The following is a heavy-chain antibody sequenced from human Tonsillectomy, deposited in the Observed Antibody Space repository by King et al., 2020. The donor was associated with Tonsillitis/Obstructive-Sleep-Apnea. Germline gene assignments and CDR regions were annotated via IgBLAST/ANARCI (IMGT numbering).Heavy chain of an antibody. CDR2: IDPSDSYT. CDR1: GYSLTSYW. CDR3: ARHGRGVLRFLETARYGMDV. V-gene: IGHV5-10-1*01. D-gene: IGHD3-3*01. Sequence: QLVQSGAEVKKPGESLRISCKGSGYSLTSYWISWVRQMPGKGLEWMGRIDPSDSYTNYSPSFQGHVTISADKSIGTAYLQWSSLKASDTAMYYCARHGRGVLRFLETARYGMDVWGQGTTVTVSS. J-gene: IGHJ6*02.